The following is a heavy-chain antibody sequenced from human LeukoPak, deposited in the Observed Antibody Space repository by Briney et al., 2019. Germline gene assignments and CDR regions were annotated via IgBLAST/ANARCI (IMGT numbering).Heavy chain of an antibody. Sequence: PSETLSLTCRVSGASINSGSNYWGWIRQPPGKGLEWIGSIYYSGSTYYNPSLKSRVTISVDTSKNQFSLKLSSVTAADTAVYYCARGSKAVAGYNWFDPWGQGTLVTVSS. CDR2: IYYSGST. J-gene: IGHJ5*02. V-gene: IGHV4-39*07. CDR3: ARGSKAVAGYNWFDP. D-gene: IGHD6-19*01. CDR1: GASINSGSNY.